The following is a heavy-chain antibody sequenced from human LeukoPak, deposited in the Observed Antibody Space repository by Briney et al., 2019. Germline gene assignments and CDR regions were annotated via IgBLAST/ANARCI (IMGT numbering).Heavy chain of an antibody. CDR3: ARDSYGAYYFDY. J-gene: IGHJ4*02. Sequence: PGRSLRLSCAASGFTFINYAMHWIRQAPDRGLEWVAVISNDGSYKSYTNSVKGRFTISRDNSKNTLYLQMDTLRAEDTAVYSCARDSYGAYYFDYWGQGTLVTVSS. CDR2: ISNDGSYK. CDR1: GFTFINYA. V-gene: IGHV3-30*04. D-gene: IGHD4-17*01.